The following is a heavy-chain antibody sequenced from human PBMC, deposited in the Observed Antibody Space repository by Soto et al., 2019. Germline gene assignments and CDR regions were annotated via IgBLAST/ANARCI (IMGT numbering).Heavy chain of an antibody. V-gene: IGHV1-3*01. Sequence: ASVKVSCKASGYTFTRYTMNWVRQAPGQRLEWMGWINPDNGNTKSSQKFQDRVIITRDTSASTAYMDLSSLRSEDTAVYYCARGIATGQLDPWGQGTRVTVSS. CDR2: INPDNGNT. J-gene: IGHJ5*02. CDR3: ARGIATGQLDP. D-gene: IGHD2-15*01. CDR1: GYTFTRYT.